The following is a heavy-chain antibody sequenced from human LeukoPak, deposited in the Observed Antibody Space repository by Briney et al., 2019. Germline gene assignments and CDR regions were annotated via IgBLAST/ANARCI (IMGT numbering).Heavy chain of an antibody. CDR3: ARAGVDILRYFDWLSRDASDI. D-gene: IGHD3-9*01. V-gene: IGHV4-34*01. CDR2: INHSGST. CDR1: GGSFSGYY. Sequence: SETLSLTCAVYGGSFSGYYWSWIRQPPGKGLEWIGEINHSGSTNYNPSLKSRVTISVDTSKNQFSLKLSSVTAADTAVYYCARAGVDILRYFDWLSRDASDIWGQGTMVTVSS. J-gene: IGHJ3*02.